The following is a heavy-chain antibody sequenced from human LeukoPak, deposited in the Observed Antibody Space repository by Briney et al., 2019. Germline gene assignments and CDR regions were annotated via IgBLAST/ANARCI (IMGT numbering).Heavy chain of an antibody. V-gene: IGHV1-2*02. CDR2: INPKSGGT. CDR3: ARDNTPWFDP. CDR1: GYTFSGYY. Sequence: ASVKVSCKASGYTFSGYYMHWVRQAPGQGLEWMGWINPKSGGTKYAQKFQGRVTMTRDTSISTAYMELSGLRSDDTAVYYCARDNTPWFDPWGQGTLVTVSS. J-gene: IGHJ5*02.